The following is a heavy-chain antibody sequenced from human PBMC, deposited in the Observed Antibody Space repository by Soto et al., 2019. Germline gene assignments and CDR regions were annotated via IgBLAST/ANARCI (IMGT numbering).Heavy chain of an antibody. CDR1: GFTFSTYG. CDR3: AKDIGSGSPIPSKPSY. V-gene: IGHV3-30*18. CDR2: ISYDGNNK. Sequence: GGSLRLSCAASGFTFSTYGMHWVRQAPGKGLEWVALISYDGNNKYFADSVKGRFTISRDNSKNTLYLQMNSLTTEDTAVYYYAKDIGSGSPIPSKPSYWGQGTPVTVSS. D-gene: IGHD3-10*01. J-gene: IGHJ4*02.